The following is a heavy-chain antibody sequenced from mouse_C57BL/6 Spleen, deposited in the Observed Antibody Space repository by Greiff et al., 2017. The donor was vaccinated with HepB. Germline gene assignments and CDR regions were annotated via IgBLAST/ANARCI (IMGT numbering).Heavy chain of an antibody. D-gene: IGHD2-3*01. CDR3: ARDQEDGYSFDY. V-gene: IGHV5-4*01. Sequence: EVQLQESGGGLVKPGGSLKLSCAASGFTFSSYAMSWVRQTPEKRLEWVATISDGGSYTYYPDNVKGRFTISRDNAKNNLYLQMSHLKSEDTAMYYCARDQEDGYSFDYWGQGTTLTVSS. CDR1: GFTFSSYA. J-gene: IGHJ2*01. CDR2: ISDGGSYT.